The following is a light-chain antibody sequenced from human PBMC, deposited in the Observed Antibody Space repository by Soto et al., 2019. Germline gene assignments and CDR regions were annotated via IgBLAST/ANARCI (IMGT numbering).Light chain of an antibody. CDR3: QQRSNWPPALT. J-gene: IGKJ4*01. CDR2: DAS. V-gene: IGKV3-11*01. CDR1: QSVGSD. Sequence: EIVLTQSPVALSLAPGERATLSCRASQSVGSDLAWYQQKPGQAPRLLIYDASNRAPGIPARFSGSGSGTDFTLTISSLESEEFAVYYCQQRSNWPPALTFGGGTKVEI.